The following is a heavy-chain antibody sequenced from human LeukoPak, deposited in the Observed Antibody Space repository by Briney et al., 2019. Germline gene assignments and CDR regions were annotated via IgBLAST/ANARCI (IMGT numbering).Heavy chain of an antibody. J-gene: IGHJ4*02. CDR1: GYTFTSFV. D-gene: IGHD2-15*01. V-gene: IGHV1-18*04. Sequence: ASVKVSCKPSGYTFTSFVISWVRQAPGQGLEWMGWIGAYNGDTNYAQKFQGRVNMTTDTSTSTAYMDLRSLRSDDTAVYYCTRDHCRGDNCPSFDYWGQGTLVTVSS. CDR2: IGAYNGDT. CDR3: TRDHCRGDNCPSFDY.